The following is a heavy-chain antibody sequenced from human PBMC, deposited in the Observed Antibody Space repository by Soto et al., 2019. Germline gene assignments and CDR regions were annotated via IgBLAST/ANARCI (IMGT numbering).Heavy chain of an antibody. Sequence: GGSLRLSCSASGFTFSSYAMHWVRQAPGKGLEYVSAISSNGGSTYYADSVKGRFTISRDNSKNTLYLQMSSLRAEDTAVYYCVKDTYYDILTGYYRPDYWGQGTLVTVSS. D-gene: IGHD3-9*01. V-gene: IGHV3-64D*08. CDR2: ISSNGGST. CDR1: GFTFSSYA. CDR3: VKDTYYDILTGYYRPDY. J-gene: IGHJ4*02.